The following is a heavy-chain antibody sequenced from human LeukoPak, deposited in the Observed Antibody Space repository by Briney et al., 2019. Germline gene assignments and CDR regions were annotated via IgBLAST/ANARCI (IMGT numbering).Heavy chain of an antibody. Sequence: SVKVSCKASVGTLSTYAISSVRQAPGQGLEWMGRIIPILAITNYAQKFQGRVTITADKSTSTAYMELSSLRSEDTAVYYCAREDYDSSRGACDIWGQGTRVTVSS. CDR1: VGTLSTYA. D-gene: IGHD3-22*01. CDR3: AREDYDSSRGACDI. CDR2: IIPILAIT. J-gene: IGHJ3*02. V-gene: IGHV1-69*04.